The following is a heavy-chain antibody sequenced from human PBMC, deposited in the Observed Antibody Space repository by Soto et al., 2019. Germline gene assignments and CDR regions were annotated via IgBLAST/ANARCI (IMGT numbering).Heavy chain of an antibody. V-gene: IGHV4-34*01. CDR3: AGGRDGRDV. CDR1: GESFSDYY. Sequence: QVQLQQWGAGLLKPSETLSLTCAVYGESFSDYYWSWIRQPPGKGLEWIGEINHSGSTNYNPSLKSRVTISVDTPKNQFSLKLSSVTAADTAVYYCAGGRDGRDVWGQGTTVTVSS. J-gene: IGHJ6*02. CDR2: INHSGST.